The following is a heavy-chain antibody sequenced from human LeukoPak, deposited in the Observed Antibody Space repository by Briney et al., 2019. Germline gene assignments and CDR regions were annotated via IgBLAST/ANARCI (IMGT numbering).Heavy chain of an antibody. CDR1: GYTFTSYG. CDR3: ARDSYFVLWFGELLGSYYFGY. CDR2: LSAYNGNT. V-gene: IGHV1-18*01. J-gene: IGHJ4*02. D-gene: IGHD3-10*01. Sequence: ASVKVSCKASGYTFTSYGISWGRHAPGQGLGWMGWLSAYNGNTNYAQKLQGRVTMTTDTSTSTAYMELRRLRSDDTAVYYCARDSYFVLWFGELLGSYYFGYWGQGTLVTVSS.